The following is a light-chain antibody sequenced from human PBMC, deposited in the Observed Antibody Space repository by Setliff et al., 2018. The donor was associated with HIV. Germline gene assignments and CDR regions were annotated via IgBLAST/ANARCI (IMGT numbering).Light chain of an antibody. Sequence: QSVLTQPASVSGSPGQSITIPCTGTSSDIGRYNSVSWYQQNPGKPPKLIIYDVSNRPSGVSNRFSGSKSANTASLTISGLQAEDEADYYCSIHRSRGYVFGSGTKVTVL. CDR3: SIHRSRGYV. J-gene: IGLJ1*01. CDR2: DVS. CDR1: SSDIGRYNS. V-gene: IGLV2-14*03.